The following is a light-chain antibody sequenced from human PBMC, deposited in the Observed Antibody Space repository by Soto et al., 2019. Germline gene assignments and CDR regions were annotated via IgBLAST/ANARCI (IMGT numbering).Light chain of an antibody. CDR3: QQRTNWPLWT. CDR2: DAS. J-gene: IGKJ1*01. CDR1: QCVNRH. V-gene: IGKV3-11*01. Sequence: EIVLTQSPASLSLSPGERATLSCRASQCVNRHLAWYQQKPGQAPRLLISDASNRATGIPARFSGSGSGTDFTLTISSLEPEDFAVYYCQQRTNWPLWTFGQGTKVEIK.